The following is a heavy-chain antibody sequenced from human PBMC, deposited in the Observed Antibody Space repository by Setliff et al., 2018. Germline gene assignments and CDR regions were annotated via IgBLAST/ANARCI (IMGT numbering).Heavy chain of an antibody. D-gene: IGHD6-19*01. CDR3: AKDHAGSGWSHTA. J-gene: IGHJ4*02. CDR2: ISGTGART. V-gene: IGHV3-23*01. CDR1: GFTFSDSA. Sequence: GGSLRLSCEASGFTFSDSAVHWVRQAPGKGLEWVSSISGTGARTYYADSVKGRFTISRDNAKNTLYLQMNSLRAEDTAVYYCAKDHAGSGWSHTAWGQGALVTVSS.